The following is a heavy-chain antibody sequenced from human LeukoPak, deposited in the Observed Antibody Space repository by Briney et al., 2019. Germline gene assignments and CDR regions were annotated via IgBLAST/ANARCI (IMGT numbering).Heavy chain of an antibody. V-gene: IGHV3-21*01. J-gene: IGHJ4*02. CDR3: ASEHSGNYYRPFDY. Sequence: GGSLRLSCAASAFTFSTYRMNWVRQAPGKGLEWVSSISSSSLYIYYADSVKGRFTISRDNAKNSLYLQMNSLRAEDTAVYYCASEHSGNYYRPFDYWGQGTLVTVSS. CDR1: AFTFSTYR. CDR2: ISSSSLYI. D-gene: IGHD1-26*01.